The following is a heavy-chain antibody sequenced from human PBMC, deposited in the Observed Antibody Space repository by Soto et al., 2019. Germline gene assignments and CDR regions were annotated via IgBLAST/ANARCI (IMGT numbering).Heavy chain of an antibody. CDR2: IYSSGGT. D-gene: IGHD3-3*01. Sequence: SETLSLTCTVSGGAISGYYWTWIRQPAGKGLEWIGRIYSSGGTKYNPSLKSRVDMSLDMSKNQFSLRLNSVTAADPAVYYCARGQRFSDSFDPWGQGNLVTVSS. V-gene: IGHV4-4*07. J-gene: IGHJ5*02. CDR1: GGAISGYY. CDR3: ARGQRFSDSFDP.